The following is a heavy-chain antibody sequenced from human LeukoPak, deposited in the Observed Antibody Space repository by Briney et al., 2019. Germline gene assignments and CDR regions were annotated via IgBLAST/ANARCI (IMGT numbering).Heavy chain of an antibody. V-gene: IGHV4-31*03. CDR1: GGSISSSSYY. D-gene: IGHD2-2*01. J-gene: IGHJ5*02. Sequence: SETLSLTCTVSGGSISSSSYYWSWIRQHPGKGLEWIGYIYYSGSTYYNPSLKSRVTISVDTSKNQFSLKLSSVTAADTAVYYCARTGVRYQLLSYWFDPWGQGTLVTVSS. CDR2: IYYSGST. CDR3: ARTGVRYQLLSYWFDP.